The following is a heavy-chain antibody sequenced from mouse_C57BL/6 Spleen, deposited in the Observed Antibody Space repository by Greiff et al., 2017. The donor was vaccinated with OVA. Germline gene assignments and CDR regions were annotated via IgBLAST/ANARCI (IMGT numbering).Heavy chain of an antibody. CDR3: ALHYYGSSSYYFDY. CDR1: GYAFSSSW. D-gene: IGHD1-1*01. Sequence: VQLQQSGPELVKPGASVKISCTASGYAFSSSWMNWVKQRPGKGLEWIGRIYPGDGDTNYNGKFKGKATLTADKSSSTANMQLSSLTSEDSAVCYCALHYYGSSSYYFDYWGQGTTLTVSS. J-gene: IGHJ2*01. CDR2: IYPGDGDT. V-gene: IGHV1-82*01.